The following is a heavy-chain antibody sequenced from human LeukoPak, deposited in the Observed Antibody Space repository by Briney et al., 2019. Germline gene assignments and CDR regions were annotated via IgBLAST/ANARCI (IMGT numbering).Heavy chain of an antibody. CDR1: GRPISGYY. V-gene: IGHV4-59*08. CDR2: IYYSGST. CDR3: ARAYYYGSGTFDI. Sequence: SDTLSLPCTVCGRPISGYYWSWIRQPPGKALECIGYIYYSGSTNYNPSLKSRVTISVDTSRNQFSLKLTSVTAADTAVYYCARAYYYGSGTFDIWGEGTMVTVSS. D-gene: IGHD3-10*01. J-gene: IGHJ3*02.